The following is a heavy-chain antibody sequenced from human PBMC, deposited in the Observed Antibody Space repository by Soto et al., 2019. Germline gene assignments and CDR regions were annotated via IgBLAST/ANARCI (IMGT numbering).Heavy chain of an antibody. CDR2: NSYSGST. J-gene: IGHJ4*02. Sequence: SEIMSLSCTVTDGKTGGFCWSWIRQPPGKGLEWIGYNSYSGSTGYNPSLKSRVTISVDTSKNQFSLKLSSATAADTAVYYCARHGGSYSFDYWGQGTLVTVSS. D-gene: IGHD1-26*01. CDR1: DGKTGGFC. V-gene: IGHV4-59*08. CDR3: ARHGGSYSFDY.